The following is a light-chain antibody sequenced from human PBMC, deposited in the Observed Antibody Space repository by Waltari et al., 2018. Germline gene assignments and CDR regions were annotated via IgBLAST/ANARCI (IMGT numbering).Light chain of an antibody. CDR1: SSDVGRSNL. J-gene: IGLJ1*01. CDR2: EVK. V-gene: IGLV2-23*02. CDR3: CSYAGSGIYV. Sequence: QSALTQPASVSGSPGQSITISCTGNSSDVGRSNLDSWFQQYPDKAPKLIIFEVKQRPSGVSNRFSVSKSGNTASLTISGLQAEDEADYYCCSYAGSGIYVFGSGAKVTVL.